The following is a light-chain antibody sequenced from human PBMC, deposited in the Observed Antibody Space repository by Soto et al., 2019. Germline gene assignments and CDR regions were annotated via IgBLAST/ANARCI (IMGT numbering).Light chain of an antibody. Sequence: QSVLTQPASVSGSPGQSITISCTGTSSDVGGYTYVSWYQQHPGKAPKLMIYEVSERPSGVSDRFSGSKSGNTASLTISGLKAEDEADYYCSSYTRTDTVVFGGGTQLTVL. CDR2: EVS. J-gene: IGLJ2*01. V-gene: IGLV2-14*01. CDR3: SSYTRTDTVV. CDR1: SSDVGGYTY.